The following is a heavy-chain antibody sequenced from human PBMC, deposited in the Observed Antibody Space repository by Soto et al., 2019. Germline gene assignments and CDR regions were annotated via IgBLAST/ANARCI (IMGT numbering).Heavy chain of an antibody. J-gene: IGHJ3*02. V-gene: IGHV3-23*01. D-gene: IGHD1-7*01. CDR3: AKGNSWSPALVLDI. Sequence: EVQLLESGGGLVQPGGSLRLSCAASGFTFSSYAMNWVRQAPGKGLEWVSAISGSGGSTYYEDSVKGRCTISRDSSKNTLYLQMTSLRAEDTAVYYCAKGNSWSPALVLDIWGQGTMVTVSS. CDR2: ISGSGGST. CDR1: GFTFSSYA.